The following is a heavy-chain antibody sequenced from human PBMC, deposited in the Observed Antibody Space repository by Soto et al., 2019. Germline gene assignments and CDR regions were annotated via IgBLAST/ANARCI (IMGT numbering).Heavy chain of an antibody. V-gene: IGHV1-69*12. CDR1: GGTFSSYA. CDR2: IIPIFGTA. Sequence: QVQLVQSGAEVKKPGSSVKVSCKASGGTFSSYAISWVRHAPGQGLEWMGGIIPIFGTANYAQKFQGRVTITADESTSTAYMELSSLRSEETAVYYFASPPTTGYAYYDVMDVWGQGTTVTVSS. J-gene: IGHJ6*02. D-gene: IGHD4-17*01. CDR3: ASPPTTGYAYYDVMDV.